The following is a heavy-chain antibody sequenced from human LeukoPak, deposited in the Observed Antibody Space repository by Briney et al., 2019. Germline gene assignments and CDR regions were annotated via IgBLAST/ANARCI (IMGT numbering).Heavy chain of an antibody. CDR1: GGSISSYY. CDR2: IYYSGST. D-gene: IGHD6-19*01. Sequence: SETLSLTCTVSGGSISSYYWSWIRQPPGKGLEWIGYIYYSGSTNYNPSLKRRVTISVDTSKNQFSLKLSSVTAADTAVYYCARSMQWLVLKNWFDPWGQGTLVTVSS. J-gene: IGHJ5*02. V-gene: IGHV4-59*08. CDR3: ARSMQWLVLKNWFDP.